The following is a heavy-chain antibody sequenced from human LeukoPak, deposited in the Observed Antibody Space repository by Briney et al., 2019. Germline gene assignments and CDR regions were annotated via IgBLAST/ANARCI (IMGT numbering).Heavy chain of an antibody. V-gene: IGHV1-69*05. J-gene: IGHJ4*02. CDR3: ARERSSSFDY. Sequence: GASVKVSCKASGGTFSSYAISWVRQAPGQGLEWMGGIIPIFGTANYAQKFQGRVTMTRDTSTSTVYMELSSLRSEDTAVYYCARERSSSFDYWGQGTLVTVSS. D-gene: IGHD6-13*01. CDR1: GGTFSSYA. CDR2: IIPIFGTA.